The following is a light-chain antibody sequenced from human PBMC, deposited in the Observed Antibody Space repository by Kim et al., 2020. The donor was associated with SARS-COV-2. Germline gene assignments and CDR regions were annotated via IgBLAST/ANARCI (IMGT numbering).Light chain of an antibody. V-gene: IGKV1-33*01. CDR3: QQYEG. CDR1: QDISNY. CDR2: DAS. Sequence: SSLSSSVGDRVTITCQASQDISNYLNWYQQKPGKAPKLLIYDASNLETGVPSRFSGSGSGTDFTFTISSLQPEDIATYYCQQYEGFGPGTKVDIK. J-gene: IGKJ3*01.